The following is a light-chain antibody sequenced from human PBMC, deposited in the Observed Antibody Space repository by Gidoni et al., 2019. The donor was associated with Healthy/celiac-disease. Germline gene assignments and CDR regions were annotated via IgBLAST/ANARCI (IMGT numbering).Light chain of an antibody. V-gene: IGKV3-20*01. CDR1: QSVSSSY. J-gene: IGKJ4*01. CDR3: QQYGSSPT. Sequence: EIGLTQSPGTLSLSPGERATLSCRASQSVSSSYLAWYQQKPGQAPRLLIYGASIRATGIPDRFSGSGSVTDFTLTISRLEPEDFAVYYCQQYGSSPTFGGGTKVEIK. CDR2: GAS.